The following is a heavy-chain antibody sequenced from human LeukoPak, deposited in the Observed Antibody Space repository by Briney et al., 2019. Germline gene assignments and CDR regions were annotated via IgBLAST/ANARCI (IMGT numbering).Heavy chain of an antibody. V-gene: IGHV1-8*01. CDR3: ARANYYDSSGYLYYYYGMDV. J-gene: IGHJ6*02. CDR1: GYTFTSYD. Sequence: ASVKVSCKASGYTFTSYDINWVRQAPGQGLEWMGWMNPNSGNTGYAQKFQGRVTMTRNTSISTAYMELSSLRSEDTAVYYCARANYYDSSGYLYYYYGMDVWGQGTTVTVSS. CDR2: MNPNSGNT. D-gene: IGHD3-22*01.